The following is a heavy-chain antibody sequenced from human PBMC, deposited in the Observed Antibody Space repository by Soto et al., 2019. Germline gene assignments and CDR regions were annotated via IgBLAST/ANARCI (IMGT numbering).Heavy chain of an antibody. CDR2: ISAYNGNT. D-gene: IGHD2-15*01. CDR3: ARDLGGGYCSGGSCSLGSNWFDP. CDR1: GSTFTSYG. V-gene: IGHV1-18*01. Sequence: GASVKVSCKASGSTFTSYGISWVRQAPGQGLEWMGWISAYNGNTNYAQKLQGRVTMTTDTSTSTAYMELRSLRSDDTAVYYCARDLGGGYCSGGSCSLGSNWFDPWGQGTLVTVSS. J-gene: IGHJ5*02.